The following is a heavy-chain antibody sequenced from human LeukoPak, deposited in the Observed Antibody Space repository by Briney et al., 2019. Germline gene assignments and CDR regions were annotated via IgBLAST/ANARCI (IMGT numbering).Heavy chain of an antibody. V-gene: IGHV1-69*06. Sequence: SVKVSCKASGGTFSSYAISWVRQAPGQGLEWMGGIIPIFGTANYAQKFQGRVTITADKSTSTAYMELSSLRSGDTAVYYCAGSSIIAAAGPYYFDYWGQGTLVAVSS. CDR3: AGSSIIAAAGPYYFDY. J-gene: IGHJ4*02. D-gene: IGHD6-13*01. CDR2: IIPIFGTA. CDR1: GGTFSSYA.